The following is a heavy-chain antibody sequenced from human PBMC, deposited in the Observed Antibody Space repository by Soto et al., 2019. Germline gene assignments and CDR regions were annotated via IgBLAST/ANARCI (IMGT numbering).Heavy chain of an antibody. J-gene: IGHJ6*02. D-gene: IGHD2-2*02. CDR1: GYTFTGYY. CDR2: INPNSGGT. CDR3: ARFVRSCSGTTCYTRADV. Sequence: ASVKVSCKASGYTFTGYYMHWVRQAPGQGLEWMGWINPNSGGTNYAQKFQGRVTMSVDTSKNQFSLKLRSVIVADTAVYHCARFVRSCSGTTCYTRADVWGQGTTVTVSS. V-gene: IGHV1-2*02.